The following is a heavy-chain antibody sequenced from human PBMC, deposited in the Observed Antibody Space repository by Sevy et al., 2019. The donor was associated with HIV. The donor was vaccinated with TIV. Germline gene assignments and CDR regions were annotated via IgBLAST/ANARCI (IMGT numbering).Heavy chain of an antibody. CDR2: IYYSGST. D-gene: IGHD5-18*01. Sequence: SETLSLTCTVSGGSISSYYWSWIRQPPGKGLEWIGYIYYSGSTNYNPTLRSRVTISVDTSTNQFSLKLSTVTAADTAVDYCARDAPAMVTLDAFDIWGQGTMVTVSS. CDR3: ARDAPAMVTLDAFDI. J-gene: IGHJ3*02. V-gene: IGHV4-59*01. CDR1: GGSISSYY.